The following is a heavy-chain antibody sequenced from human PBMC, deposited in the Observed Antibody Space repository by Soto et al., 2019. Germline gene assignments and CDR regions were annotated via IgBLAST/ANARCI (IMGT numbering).Heavy chain of an antibody. CDR3: ARAVEQQLVYWFDP. CDR2: IYYSGST. Sequence: SETLSLTCAVYGGSFSGYYWSWIRQPPGKGLEWIGYIYYSGSTNYNPSLKSRVTISVDTSKNQFSLKLSSVTAADTAVYYCARAVEQQLVYWFDPWGQGTLVTVSS. CDR1: GGSFSGYY. J-gene: IGHJ5*02. V-gene: IGHV4-59*01. D-gene: IGHD6-13*01.